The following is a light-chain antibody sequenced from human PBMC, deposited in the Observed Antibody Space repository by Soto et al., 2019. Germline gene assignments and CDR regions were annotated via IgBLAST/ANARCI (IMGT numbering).Light chain of an antibody. CDR3: SSYTTSRTRV. CDR1: SSDVGFYNY. Sequence: QSALTQPASVSGSPGQSIAISCTGSSSDVGFYNYVSWYQQHPGEVPKLIIFEVSNRPSGVSNRFSGSKSGNTASLTISGLQAEAEAAYYCSSYTTSRTRVFGTGTKLTVL. J-gene: IGLJ1*01. CDR2: EVS. V-gene: IGLV2-14*01.